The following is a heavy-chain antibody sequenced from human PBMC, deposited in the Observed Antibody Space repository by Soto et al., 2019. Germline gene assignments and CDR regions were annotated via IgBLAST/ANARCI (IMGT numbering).Heavy chain of an antibody. CDR3: ARDRRYKLELLGY. CDR2: ISYDGSNK. Sequence: GGSLRLSCAASGFTFSSYAMHWVRQSPGKGLGWVAVISYDGSNKYYADSVKGRFTISRDNSKNTLYLQMNSLRAEDTAVYYCARDRRYKLELLGYWGQGTLVTVSS. V-gene: IGHV3-30-3*01. D-gene: IGHD1-7*01. J-gene: IGHJ4*02. CDR1: GFTFSSYA.